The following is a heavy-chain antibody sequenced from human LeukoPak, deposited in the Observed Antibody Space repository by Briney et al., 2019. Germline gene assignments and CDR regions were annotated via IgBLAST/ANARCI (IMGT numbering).Heavy chain of an antibody. V-gene: IGHV4-34*01. D-gene: IGHD1-26*01. CDR1: GESFSGRY. J-gene: IGHJ4*02. Sequence: SETLSLTCGVYGESFSGRYCSWIRQPPGKGLEWIGEINHSGNTNYNPSLKSRVTISVDTSKNQFSLKLTSVTAADTAVYYCARGEVGADRNFDSWGQGTLVTVSS. CDR3: ARGEVGADRNFDS. CDR2: INHSGNT.